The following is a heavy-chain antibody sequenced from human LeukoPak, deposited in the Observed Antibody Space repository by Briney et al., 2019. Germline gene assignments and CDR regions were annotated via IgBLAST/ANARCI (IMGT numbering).Heavy chain of an antibody. Sequence: ASVKVSCKASGYTFTSYGLSWVRQAPGQGPEWMGWISPYNGDTNYAQKFQGRVTVTTDTSTSTAYMEVRSLRSDDTAVYYCARNRLYTSGAYHMEYWGQGTLVTVSS. J-gene: IGHJ4*02. CDR2: ISPYNGDT. V-gene: IGHV1-18*04. CDR3: ARNRLYTSGAYHMEY. D-gene: IGHD3-10*01. CDR1: GYTFTSYG.